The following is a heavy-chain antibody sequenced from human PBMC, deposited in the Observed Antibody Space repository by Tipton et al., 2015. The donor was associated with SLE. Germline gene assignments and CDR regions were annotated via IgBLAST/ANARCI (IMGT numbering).Heavy chain of an antibody. CDR2: ISYSETT. Sequence: LRLSCTVSGGSISSPYWCWFRRPSGKGLEWIGYISYSETTNYNPSLKSRVTISVDTSKNQCSLKLRSVTAADTAVYYCAGAWQGYCCGGTCYVLDYWGQGTLVAVSS. CDR3: AGAWQGYCCGGTCYVLDY. CDR1: GGSISSPY. D-gene: IGHD2-15*01. V-gene: IGHV4-59*11. J-gene: IGHJ4*02.